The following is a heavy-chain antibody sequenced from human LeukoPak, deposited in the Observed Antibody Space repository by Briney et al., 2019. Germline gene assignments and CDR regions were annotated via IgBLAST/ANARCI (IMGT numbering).Heavy chain of an antibody. J-gene: IGHJ4*02. V-gene: IGHV3-21*01. D-gene: IGHD2-15*01. CDR2: ISSSSSYI. CDR3: AKEGYLLVH. Sequence: GGSLRLSCAASGFTFSSYSMNWVRQAPGKGLEWVSSISSSSSYIYYADSVKGRFTISRDNSKNTLYLQMNSLRPEDTALYYCAKEGYLLVHWGQGTLVTVSS. CDR1: GFTFSSYS.